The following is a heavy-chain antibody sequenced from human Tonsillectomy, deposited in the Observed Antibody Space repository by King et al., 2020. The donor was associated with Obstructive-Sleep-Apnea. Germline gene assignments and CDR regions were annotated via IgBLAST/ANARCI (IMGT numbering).Heavy chain of an antibody. J-gene: IGHJ3*02. CDR1: GFTFSSFA. CDR3: AKDLRRELLYDACDI. Sequence: VQLVESGGGLVQPGGSLRLSCAASGFTFSSFAMSWVRQAPGKGLEWVSTINTGGDCTYYADSAGGRFANSRDNSKHTLYLQMNSLRAEDTAGYYCAKDLRRELLYDACDIWGQGTMVTVSS. D-gene: IGHD1-26*01. V-gene: IGHV3-23*04. CDR2: INTGGDCT.